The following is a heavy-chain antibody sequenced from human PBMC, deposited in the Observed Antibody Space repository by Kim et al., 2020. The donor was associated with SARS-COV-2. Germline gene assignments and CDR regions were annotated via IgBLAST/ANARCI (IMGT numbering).Heavy chain of an antibody. Sequence: SETLSLTCAVYGGSFSGYYWSWIRHPPGKGLEWIGEINHSGSTNYNPSLKSRVTISVDTSKNQFSLKLSSVTAADTAVYYCARARGRAGVDYWGQGTLVTVSS. CDR2: INHSGST. J-gene: IGHJ4*02. CDR1: GGSFSGYY. V-gene: IGHV4-34*01. D-gene: IGHD3-10*01. CDR3: ARARGRAGVDY.